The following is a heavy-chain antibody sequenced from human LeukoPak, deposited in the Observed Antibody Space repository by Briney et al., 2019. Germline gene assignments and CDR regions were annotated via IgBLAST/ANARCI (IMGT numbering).Heavy chain of an antibody. D-gene: IGHD5-24*01. J-gene: IGHJ4*02. Sequence: GGSLRHSCAASAFTFSSFGMHWVRQAPCKGLEWVAFIRYDGSNTYYADSVKGRFTISRDNSKNTLYLQMNSLRAEDTAVYYCAREFVKWLHPNDHNFDYWGQGTLVTVSS. CDR3: AREFVKWLHPNDHNFDY. CDR1: AFTFSSFG. V-gene: IGHV3-30*02. CDR2: IRYDGSNT.